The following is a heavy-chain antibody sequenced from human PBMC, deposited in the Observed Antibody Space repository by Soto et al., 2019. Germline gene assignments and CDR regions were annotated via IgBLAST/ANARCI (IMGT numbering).Heavy chain of an antibody. CDR2: IDPSDSYT. V-gene: IGHV5-10-1*01. J-gene: IGHJ4*02. CDR1: GYSFTSYW. CDR3: ATPQPGYSSSWYGL. D-gene: IGHD6-13*01. Sequence: PGESLKISCKGSGYSFTSYWISWVRQMPGKGLEWMGRIDPSDSYTNYSPSFQGRVTISADKSISTAYLQWSSLKASDTAMYYCATPQPGYSSSWYGLWGQGTLVTVSS.